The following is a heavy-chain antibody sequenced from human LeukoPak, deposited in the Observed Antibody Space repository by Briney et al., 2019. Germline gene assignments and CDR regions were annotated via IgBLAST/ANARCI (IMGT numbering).Heavy chain of an antibody. CDR1: GGSISTSSYY. CDR2: IFYSGST. V-gene: IGHV4-39*07. Sequence: PSETLSLTCTVSGGSISTSSYYWGWIRQPPGKGLEWIVSIFYSGSTYYNPSLKSRVTISVDTSKNQFSLKLSSVTAADTAVYYCARGAVSSGWYMYNWFDPWGQGTLVTVSS. D-gene: IGHD6-19*01. J-gene: IGHJ5*02. CDR3: ARGAVSSGWYMYNWFDP.